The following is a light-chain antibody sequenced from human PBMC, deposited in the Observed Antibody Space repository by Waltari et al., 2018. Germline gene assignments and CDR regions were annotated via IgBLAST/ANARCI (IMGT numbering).Light chain of an antibody. V-gene: IGLV1-44*01. CDR3: AAWDNNGHVV. Sequence: QSVLTQPPSASGTPGQRVIISCSGSSSNIGSNTVHWYQHLPGTAPKLLIYTNYQTPSGVPDRFSASKSGTSAALTISGLQSVDEADYYWAAWDNNGHVVFGGGTKVTIL. CDR2: TNY. CDR1: SSNIGSNT. J-gene: IGLJ2*01.